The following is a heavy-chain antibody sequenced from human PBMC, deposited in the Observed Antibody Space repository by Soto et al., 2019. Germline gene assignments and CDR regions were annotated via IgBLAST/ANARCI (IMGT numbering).Heavy chain of an antibody. V-gene: IGHV5-51*01. Sequence: GESLKISCKGSGYSFTSYWIGWVRQMPGKGLEWMGIIHPGDSDTRYSPSFQGQVTISADKSISTAYLQWSSLKASDTAMYYCARHATNPNCSGGSCYSVYYYYYGMDVWGQGTTVTVSS. D-gene: IGHD2-15*01. J-gene: IGHJ6*02. CDR1: GYSFTSYW. CDR3: ARHATNPNCSGGSCYSVYYYYYGMDV. CDR2: IHPGDSDT.